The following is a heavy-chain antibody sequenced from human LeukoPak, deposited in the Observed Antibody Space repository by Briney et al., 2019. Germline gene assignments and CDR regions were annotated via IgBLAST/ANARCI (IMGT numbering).Heavy chain of an antibody. D-gene: IGHD3-22*01. J-gene: IGHJ5*02. CDR2: IYSGCST. V-gene: IGHV3-53*01. CDR3: ARVSYDSSGFNWFDP. Sequence: PGGSLRLSCAASGFTVSSNYMSWVRQAPGKGLEWVSVIYSGCSTYYADSVKGRLTSSRGNSKKTLYLQMNNLRAEDTVVYYCARVSYDSSGFNWFDPWGQGTLVTVSS. CDR1: GFTVSSNY.